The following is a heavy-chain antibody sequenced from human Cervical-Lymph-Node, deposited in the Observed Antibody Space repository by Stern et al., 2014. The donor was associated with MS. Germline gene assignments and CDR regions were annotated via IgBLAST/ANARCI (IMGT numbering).Heavy chain of an antibody. CDR2: IVSIFDKA. CDR3: TREHHGGNFAS. V-gene: IGHV1-69*01. CDR1: GASFSTNA. D-gene: IGHD4-23*01. J-gene: IGHJ4*02. Sequence: VQLVESGAEVKKPGSSVKVSCKVSGASFSTNAISWVRQAPGQGLEWMGAIVSIFDKANYAQRFRGRVTITADESTSTAYLDLSSQRSGDTAVYFCTREHHGGNFASWGQGTLVTVSS.